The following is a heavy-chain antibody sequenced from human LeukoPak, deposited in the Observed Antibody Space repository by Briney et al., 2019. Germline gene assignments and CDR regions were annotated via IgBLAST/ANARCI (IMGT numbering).Heavy chain of an antibody. CDR1: GFTFSSYA. D-gene: IGHD6-19*01. V-gene: IGHV3-30*04. Sequence: GGSLRLSCAASGFTFSSYAMHWVRQAPGKGLEWVAVISYDGSNKYYADSVKGRFTISRDNSKNTLYLQMNSLRAEDTAVYYCARGATVGWLANFDYWGQGTLVTVSS. CDR3: ARGATVGWLANFDY. J-gene: IGHJ4*02. CDR2: ISYDGSNK.